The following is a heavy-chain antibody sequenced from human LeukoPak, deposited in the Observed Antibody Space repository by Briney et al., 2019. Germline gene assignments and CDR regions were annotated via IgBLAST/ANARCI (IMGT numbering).Heavy chain of an antibody. CDR1: GYTFTSYG. Sequence: GASVKVSCKASGYTFTSYGISWVRQAPGQGLEWMGWISAYSGNTNYAQKLQGRVTMTTDTSTSTAYMELRSLRSDDTAVYYCARRSPPYHYYYGMDVWGQGTTVTVSS. CDR2: ISAYSGNT. V-gene: IGHV1-18*01. J-gene: IGHJ6*02. CDR3: ARRSPPYHYYYGMDV.